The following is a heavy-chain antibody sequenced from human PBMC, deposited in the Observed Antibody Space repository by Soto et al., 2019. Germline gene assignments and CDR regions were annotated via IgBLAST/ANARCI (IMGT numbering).Heavy chain of an antibody. V-gene: IGHV3-30-3*01. D-gene: IGHD6-19*01. Sequence: QVQLVESGGGVVQPGRSLRLSCAASGFTFSSYAMHWDRQAPGKGLEWVAVISYDGSNKYYADSVKGRFTISRDNSKNTLYLQMNSLRAEDTAVYYCARDPTYSSGWYSFDYWGQGTLVTVSS. J-gene: IGHJ4*02. CDR2: ISYDGSNK. CDR3: ARDPTYSSGWYSFDY. CDR1: GFTFSSYA.